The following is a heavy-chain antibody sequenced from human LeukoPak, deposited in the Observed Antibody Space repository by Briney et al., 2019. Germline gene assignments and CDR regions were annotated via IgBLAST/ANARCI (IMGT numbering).Heavy chain of an antibody. J-gene: IGHJ6*02. CDR3: TAYDPSDYYGMDV. CDR2: IRSKAYGGTT. V-gene: IGHV3-49*04. D-gene: IGHD5-12*01. CDR1: GFTFGDYA. Sequence: PGQSLRLSCTASGFTFGDYAMTWVRQAPGKGLEWVGFIRSKAYGGTTEFAASVKGRFIISRDDSKSIAYLQMNSLKTEDTAVYYCTAYDPSDYYGMDVWGQGTTVT.